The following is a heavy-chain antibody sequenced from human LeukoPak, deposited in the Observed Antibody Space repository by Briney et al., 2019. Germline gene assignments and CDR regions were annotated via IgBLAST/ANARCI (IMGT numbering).Heavy chain of an antibody. CDR2: ISSSSSYI. J-gene: IGHJ4*02. V-gene: IGHV3-21*01. CDR3: AREVTYCSSTSCSYFGY. CDR1: GFTFSSYS. Sequence: GGSLRLSCAASGFTFSSYSMNWVRQAPGKGLEWVSSISSSSSYIYYADSVKGRFTISRDNAKNSLYLQMNSLRAEDTAVYYCAREVTYCSSTSCSYFGYWGQGTLVTVSS. D-gene: IGHD2-2*01.